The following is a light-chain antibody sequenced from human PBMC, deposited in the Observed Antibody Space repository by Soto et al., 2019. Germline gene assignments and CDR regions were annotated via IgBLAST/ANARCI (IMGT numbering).Light chain of an antibody. Sequence: QSVLTQPRSVSGSPGQSVTISCTGTXXDVGGYNYVSWYQQHPGKAPKLMIYDVSKRPSGVPDRFSGSKSGNTASLIISGLQAEDEADYYCCSYAGSYTVIFGGGTKLTVL. J-gene: IGLJ2*01. CDR2: DVS. CDR1: XXDVGGYNY. CDR3: CSYAGSYTVI. V-gene: IGLV2-11*01.